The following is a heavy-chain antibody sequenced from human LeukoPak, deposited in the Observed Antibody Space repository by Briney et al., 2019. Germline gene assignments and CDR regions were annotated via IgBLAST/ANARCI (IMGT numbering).Heavy chain of an antibody. CDR2: FDPVDGET. CDR1: GFTLTELS. J-gene: IGHJ3*02. V-gene: IGHV1-24*01. Sequence: GASVKASHKLSGFTLTELSMHWGRQAPGKGVEWIGDFDPVDGETIYAQKCQGRVTMTEDTSTDTAYMELSSLRSEDTAVYYCATGSGYYYGAFDIWGQGTMVTVSS. D-gene: IGHD3-22*01. CDR3: ATGSGYYYGAFDI.